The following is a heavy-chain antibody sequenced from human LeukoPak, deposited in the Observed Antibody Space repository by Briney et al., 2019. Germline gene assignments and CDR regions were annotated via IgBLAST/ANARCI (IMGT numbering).Heavy chain of an antibody. D-gene: IGHD1-26*01. CDR1: GYTFTGYY. CDR3: ARSRSGGSSEYFQH. Sequence: GASVKVSCKASGYTFTGYYMHWVRQAPGQGLEWMGWINPNSGGTNYAQKFQGRVTMTRDTSISTAYMELSRLRSEDTAVYYCARSRSGGSSEYFQHWGQGTLVTVSS. CDR2: INPNSGGT. J-gene: IGHJ1*01. V-gene: IGHV1-2*02.